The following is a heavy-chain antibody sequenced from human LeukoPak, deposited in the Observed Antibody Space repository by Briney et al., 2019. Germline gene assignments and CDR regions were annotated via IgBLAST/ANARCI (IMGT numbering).Heavy chain of an antibody. D-gene: IGHD2-15*01. V-gene: IGHV3-53*01. Sequence: SGGSLRLSCAASGFTGSHNYMSWVRQAPGKGLEWVSATHSSGGTYYADSVKGRFTISRDSSKNTLYLQMNTLRAEDTAVYYCAREYSRADAFDIWGQGTLVTVSS. CDR2: THSSGGT. J-gene: IGHJ3*02. CDR3: AREYSRADAFDI. CDR1: GFTGSHNY.